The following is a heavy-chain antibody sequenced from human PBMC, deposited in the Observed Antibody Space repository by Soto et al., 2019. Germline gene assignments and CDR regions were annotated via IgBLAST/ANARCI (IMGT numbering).Heavy chain of an antibody. V-gene: IGHV1-3*01. Sequence: ASVKVSCKASGYTFTSYAMHWVRQAPGQRLEWMGWINAGNGNTKCSQKFQGRVTITRDTSASTAYMELSSLRSEDTAVYYCAAFATTGDAFDVWGQGTMVTVSS. CDR1: GYTFTSYA. D-gene: IGHD4-17*01. CDR2: INAGNGNT. J-gene: IGHJ3*01. CDR3: AAFATTGDAFDV.